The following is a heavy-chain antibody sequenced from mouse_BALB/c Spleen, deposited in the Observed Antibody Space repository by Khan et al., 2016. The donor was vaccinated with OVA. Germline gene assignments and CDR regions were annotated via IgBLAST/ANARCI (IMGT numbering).Heavy chain of an antibody. Sequence: VKLMESGPGLVAPSQSLSITCTVSGFSLTDYAVSWIRQPPGKGLEWLGLIWAGGSKYYNSALKSRLSISKDNSRSQVFLNMNSLQTDDTAMYFCAKDPPYYSLDYWGQGTSVTVSS. CDR3: AKDPPYYSLDY. V-gene: IGHV2-6-5*01. J-gene: IGHJ4*01. CDR1: GFSLTDYA. CDR2: IWAGGSK.